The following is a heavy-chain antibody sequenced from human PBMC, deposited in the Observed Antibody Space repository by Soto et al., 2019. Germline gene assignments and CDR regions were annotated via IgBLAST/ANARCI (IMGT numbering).Heavy chain of an antibody. CDR1: GFTFSNFG. V-gene: IGHV3-23*01. Sequence: GGSLRLSCAASGFTFSNFGMSWVRQAPGKGLQWVSAISGSGGTTNYADSVKGRFTISRDNSKNTLFLQMNSLRAEDTALYYCAKVLPSTSPSYYPFEYWGQGTLVTVSS. J-gene: IGHJ4*02. D-gene: IGHD3-22*01. CDR3: AKVLPSTSPSYYPFEY. CDR2: ISGSGGTT.